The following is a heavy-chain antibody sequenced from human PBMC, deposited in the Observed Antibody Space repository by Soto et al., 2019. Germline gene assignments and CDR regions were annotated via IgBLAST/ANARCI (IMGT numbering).Heavy chain of an antibody. V-gene: IGHV3-30-3*01. D-gene: IGHD1-26*01. CDR2: ISYDGSNK. J-gene: IGHJ6*02. CDR1: GFTFSSYA. CDR3: ARAAPECELPDYYYGMDV. Sequence: QVQLVESGGGVVQPGRSLRLSCAASGFTFSSYAMHWVRQAPGKGLEWVAVISYDGSNKYYADSVKGRFTISRDNSKNTLYLQMNSLRAEDTAVYYCARAAPECELPDYYYGMDVWGQGTTVTVSS.